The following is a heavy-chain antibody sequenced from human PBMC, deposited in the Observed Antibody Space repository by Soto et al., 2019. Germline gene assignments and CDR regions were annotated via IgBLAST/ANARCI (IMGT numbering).Heavy chain of an antibody. Sequence: EVQLLESGGGLVQPGGSLRLSCAASGFTFSSYAMSWVRQAPGKGREWVSAISGSGGSTYYADSVKGRFTISRDNSKNTLYLQMNSLRAEDTAVYYCANEERWGYYFDYWGQGTLVTVSS. CDR2: ISGSGGST. D-gene: IGHD2-21*01. CDR1: GFTFSSYA. CDR3: ANEERWGYYFDY. V-gene: IGHV3-23*01. J-gene: IGHJ4*02.